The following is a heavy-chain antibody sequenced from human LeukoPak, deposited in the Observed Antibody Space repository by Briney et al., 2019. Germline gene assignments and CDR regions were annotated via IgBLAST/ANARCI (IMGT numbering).Heavy chain of an antibody. CDR1: GGSFSGYY. J-gene: IGHJ4*02. Sequence: SETLSLTCAVYGGSFSGYYWSWIRQPPGKGLEWIGEINHSGSTNYNPSLKSRVTISVDTSKNQFSLKLSSVTAADTAVHYCARGYRTYCGGDCYYYWGQGTLVTVSS. V-gene: IGHV4-34*01. CDR2: INHSGST. D-gene: IGHD2-21*02. CDR3: ARGYRTYCGGDCYYY.